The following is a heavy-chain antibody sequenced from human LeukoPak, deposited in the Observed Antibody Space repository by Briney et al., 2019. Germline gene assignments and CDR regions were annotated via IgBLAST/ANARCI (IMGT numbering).Heavy chain of an antibody. Sequence: PGGSLRLSCAASGFTFTSHVMSWVRQTPGKELEWVSAIDGSGHTTYYADSVRGRFIISRDNSKKMLYLQMNSLRAEDKATYYCARESIRSGSLKWFDPWGQGTLVTVSS. D-gene: IGHD3-3*01. J-gene: IGHJ5*02. CDR1: GFTFTSHV. V-gene: IGHV3-23*01. CDR2: IDGSGHTT. CDR3: ARESIRSGSLKWFDP.